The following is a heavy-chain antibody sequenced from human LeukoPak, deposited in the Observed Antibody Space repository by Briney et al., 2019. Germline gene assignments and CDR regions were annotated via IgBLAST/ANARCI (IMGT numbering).Heavy chain of an antibody. CDR3: ARERQLVFGY. CDR2: IYYSGST. J-gene: IGHJ4*02. V-gene: IGHV4-31*03. CDR1: GGSISIGGYY. D-gene: IGHD6-13*01. Sequence: KASQTLSLTCTVSGGSISIGGYYWSWIRQHPGKGLEWIGYIYYSGSTYYNPSLKSRVTISVDTSKNQFSLKLSSVTAADTAVYYCARERQLVFGYWGQGTLVTVSS.